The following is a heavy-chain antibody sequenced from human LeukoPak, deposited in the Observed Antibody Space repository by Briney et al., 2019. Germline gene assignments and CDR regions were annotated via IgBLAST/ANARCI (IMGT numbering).Heavy chain of an antibody. J-gene: IGHJ3*02. V-gene: IGHV3-30*02. Sequence: GGSLRLSCAASGFTFSSYGLHWVRQAPGKGLEWVTFIPYDGSNKYYADSVKGRFTISRDNSKNTLYLQMNSLRAEDTAVYYCARVLIAGAFDIWGQGTMVTVSS. CDR3: ARVLIAGAFDI. D-gene: IGHD6-13*01. CDR1: GFTFSSYG. CDR2: IPYDGSNK.